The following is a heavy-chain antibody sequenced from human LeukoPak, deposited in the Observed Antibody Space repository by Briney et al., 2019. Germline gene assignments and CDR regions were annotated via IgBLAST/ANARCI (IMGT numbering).Heavy chain of an antibody. J-gene: IGHJ5*02. CDR3: ARSIAVAPNWFDP. Sequence: SETLSLTCTVSGGSISSYYWSWIRQSAGKGLEWIGHIYTSGSTNYNPPLKSRVTMSVDTPKNQFSLKLNSVTAADTAVYYCARSIAVAPNWFDPWGQGTLVTVSS. D-gene: IGHD6-19*01. V-gene: IGHV4-4*07. CDR2: IYTSGST. CDR1: GGSISSYY.